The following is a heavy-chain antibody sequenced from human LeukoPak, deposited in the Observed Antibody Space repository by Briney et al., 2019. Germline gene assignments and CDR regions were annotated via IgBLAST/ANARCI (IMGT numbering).Heavy chain of an antibody. J-gene: IGHJ5*02. CDR1: GYSLTTYW. Sequence: GESLNLYFQGSGYSLTTYWMGWVRKMPGKGLEWMGIIYPGDSDTMYSPSVQGQVAISADKSISTAYLQWSSLKASDTAMYYCARLGNNYTNWFDPWGQGTLVTVSS. V-gene: IGHV5-51*01. CDR3: ARLGNNYTNWFDP. CDR2: IYPGDSDT. D-gene: IGHD1-1*01.